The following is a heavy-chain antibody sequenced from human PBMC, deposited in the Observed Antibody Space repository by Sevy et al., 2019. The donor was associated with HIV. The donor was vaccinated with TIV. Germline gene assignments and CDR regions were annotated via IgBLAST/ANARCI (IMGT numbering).Heavy chain of an antibody. J-gene: IGHJ6*02. CDR2: IRSKAYGGTT. V-gene: IGHV3-49*04. D-gene: IGHD1-26*01. CDR1: GFTFDDYT. Sequence: GGSLRLSCRASGFTFDDYTMSWVRQAPGKGLEWVAFIRSKAYGGTTEYAASVKGRFTISRDESKRIAYLQMNSLETEDTAVYYCTRVEGAADWGMDVWGQGTTVTVSS. CDR3: TRVEGAADWGMDV.